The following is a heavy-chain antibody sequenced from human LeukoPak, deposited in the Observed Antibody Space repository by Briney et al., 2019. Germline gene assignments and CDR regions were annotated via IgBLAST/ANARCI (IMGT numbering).Heavy chain of an antibody. J-gene: IGHJ4*02. CDR3: ASGDNDPLFDY. Sequence: PSETLSLTCIVSGGSISSGGYYWSWIRQHPGKGLEWIGSIYYSGSTNYNPSLQGRVTISLDTSRNQFSLKLSSVTAADTAVYYCASGDNDPLFDYWGQGTLVTVSS. V-gene: IGHV4-31*03. CDR2: IYYSGST. CDR1: GGSISSGGYY. D-gene: IGHD1-1*01.